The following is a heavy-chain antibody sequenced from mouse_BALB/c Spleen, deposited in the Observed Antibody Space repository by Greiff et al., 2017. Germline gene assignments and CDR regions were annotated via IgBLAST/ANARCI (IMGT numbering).Heavy chain of an antibody. CDR3: ASMNYYGSSYPFAY. D-gene: IGHD1-1*01. J-gene: IGHJ3*01. Sequence: EVKLMESGAELVKPGASVKLSCTASGFNIKDTYMHWVKQRPEQGLEWIGRIDPANGNTKYDPKFQGKATITADTSSNTAYLQLSSLTSEDTAVYYCASMNYYGSSYPFAYWGQGTLVTVSA. CDR2: IDPANGNT. CDR1: GFNIKDTY. V-gene: IGHV14-3*02.